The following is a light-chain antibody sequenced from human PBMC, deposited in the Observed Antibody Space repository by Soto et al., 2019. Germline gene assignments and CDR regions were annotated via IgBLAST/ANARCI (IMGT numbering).Light chain of an antibody. CDR1: SSDVGGYKY. CDR3: ISSTSSSTYV. V-gene: IGLV2-14*01. CDR2: EVS. Sequence: ALNQPASVSGSPGQSITISCTGTSSDVGGYKYVFWYQQHPGKAHKLMIYEVSNRPSGISNRFSGSKSGNTASLTISGLQAEDQAEYYCISSTSSSTYVFGTGTKVTVL. J-gene: IGLJ1*01.